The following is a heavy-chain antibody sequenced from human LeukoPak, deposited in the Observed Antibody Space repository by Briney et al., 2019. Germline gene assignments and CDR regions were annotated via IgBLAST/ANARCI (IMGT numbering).Heavy chain of an antibody. CDR1: AFTFSSYT. J-gene: IGHJ4*02. D-gene: IGHD3-10*01. Sequence: PGGSLRLSCAASAFTFSSYTMHWVRQAPGKGLEWVTVIAYDGSNKYYADSVKGRFTMSRDNSKNTLFLQMNSLRAEDTAVYYCAKDGRDYFVSGSHYRGVPALDYWGQGTPVTVSS. V-gene: IGHV3-30*04. CDR2: IAYDGSNK. CDR3: AKDGRDYFVSGSHYRGVPALDY.